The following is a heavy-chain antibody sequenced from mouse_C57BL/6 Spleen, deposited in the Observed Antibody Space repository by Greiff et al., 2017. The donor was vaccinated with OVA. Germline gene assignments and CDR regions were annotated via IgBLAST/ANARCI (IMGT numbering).Heavy chain of an antibody. D-gene: IGHD2-3*01. V-gene: IGHV1-69*01. Sequence: QVQLQQPGAELVMPGASVKLSCKASGYTFTSYWMHWVKQRPGQGLEWIGEIDPSDSYTNYNQKFKGKSTLTVDKSSSTAYMQLSSLTSEDSAVYYCARAVDGSGAYWGQGTLVTVSA. CDR3: ARAVDGSGAY. CDR1: GYTFTSYW. CDR2: IDPSDSYT. J-gene: IGHJ3*01.